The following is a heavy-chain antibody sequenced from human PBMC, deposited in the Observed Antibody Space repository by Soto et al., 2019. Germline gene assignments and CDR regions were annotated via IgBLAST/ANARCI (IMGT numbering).Heavy chain of an antibody. J-gene: IGHJ4*02. CDR1: GDSVSSKSAA. CDR2: TCYTSKWYN. V-gene: IGHV6-1*01. D-gene: IGHD3-9*01. Sequence: SQTLSLTCAISGDSVSSKSAAWNWIRQSPSRGLEWLGRTCYTSKWYNDYAVSVKSRITISPDTSKNQFSLQLNSVTPEDTAIYFCAGGPSLTGSFYDSWGQGTLVTVSS. CDR3: AGGPSLTGSFYDS.